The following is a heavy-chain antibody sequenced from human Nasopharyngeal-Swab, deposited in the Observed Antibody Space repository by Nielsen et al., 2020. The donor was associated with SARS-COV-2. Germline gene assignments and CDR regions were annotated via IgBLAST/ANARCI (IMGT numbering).Heavy chain of an antibody. CDR3: ARNGTTYYDFWSGYYYYFDY. D-gene: IGHD3-3*01. CDR2: IKQDGGEK. J-gene: IGHJ4*02. V-gene: IGHV3-7*01. Sequence: VCQAPGKGLEWVANIKQDGGEKYYVDSVKGRFTISRDNAKNSLYLQMNSLRAEDTAVYYCARNGTTYYDFWSGYYYYFDYWGQGTLVTVSS.